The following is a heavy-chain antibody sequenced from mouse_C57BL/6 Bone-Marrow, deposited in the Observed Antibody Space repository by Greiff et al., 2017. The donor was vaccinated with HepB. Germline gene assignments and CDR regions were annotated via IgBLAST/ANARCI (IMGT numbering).Heavy chain of an antibody. J-gene: IGHJ1*03. D-gene: IGHD4-1*01. CDR2: INPNNGGT. Sequence: EVQLQQSGPELVKPGASVKISCKASGYTFTDYYMNWVKQSHGKSLEWIGDINPNNGGTSYNQKFKGKATLTVDKSSRTAYMELRSLTSEASAVYYCARRTLSNWDGWYFDVWGTGTTVTVSS. V-gene: IGHV1-26*01. CDR3: ARRTLSNWDGWYFDV. CDR1: GYTFTDYY.